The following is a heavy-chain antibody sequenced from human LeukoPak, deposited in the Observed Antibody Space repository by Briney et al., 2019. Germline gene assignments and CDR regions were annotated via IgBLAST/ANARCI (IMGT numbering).Heavy chain of an antibody. CDR2: IYYSGST. Sequence: PSETLSLTCTVSGGSISSYYWSWIRQPPGKGLEWIGYIYYSGSTNYNPSLKSRVTISVDTSKNQFSLKLSSVTAADTAVYYCARSYDSSGYYYSYFDYWGQGTLVTVSS. CDR1: GGSISSYY. D-gene: IGHD3-22*01. CDR3: ARSYDSSGYYYSYFDY. J-gene: IGHJ4*02. V-gene: IGHV4-59*01.